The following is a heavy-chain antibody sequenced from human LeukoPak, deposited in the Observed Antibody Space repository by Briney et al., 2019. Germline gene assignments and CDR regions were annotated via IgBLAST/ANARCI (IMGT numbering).Heavy chain of an antibody. D-gene: IGHD3-10*01. J-gene: IGHJ6*02. Sequence: SVNVSCKASGGTFSSCAISWVRQAPGQGLEWMGRIIPILGIANYAQKFQGRVTITADKSTSTAYMELSSLRSEDTAVYYCARSTVGFASYGMDVWGQGTTVTVSS. V-gene: IGHV1-69*04. CDR1: GGTFSSCA. CDR2: IIPILGIA. CDR3: ARSTVGFASYGMDV.